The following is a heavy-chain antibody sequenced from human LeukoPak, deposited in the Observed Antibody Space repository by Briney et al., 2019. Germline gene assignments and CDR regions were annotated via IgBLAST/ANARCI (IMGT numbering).Heavy chain of an antibody. Sequence: GGSLRLSCAASGFTFSSYVMSWVRQAPGKGLEWVSAISGSGGSTYYADSVKGRFTISRDNSKNTLYLQMNSLRAEDTAVYYCAKLDCSGGSCYSYWGQGTLVTVSS. CDR3: AKLDCSGGSCYSY. J-gene: IGHJ4*02. V-gene: IGHV3-23*01. CDR2: ISGSGGST. D-gene: IGHD2-15*01. CDR1: GFTFSSYV.